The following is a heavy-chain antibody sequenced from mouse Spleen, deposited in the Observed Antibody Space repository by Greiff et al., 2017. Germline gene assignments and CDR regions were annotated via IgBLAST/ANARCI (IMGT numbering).Heavy chain of an antibody. CDR2: IHPNSGST. J-gene: IGHJ2*01. CDR3: AITTVVPYYFDH. V-gene: IGHV1-64*01. CDR1: GYTFTSYW. Sequence: QVQLQQPGAELVKPGASVKLSCKASGYTFTSYWMHWVKQRPGQGLEWIGMIHPNSGSTNYNEKFKSKATLTVDKSSSTAYMQLSSLTSEDSAVYYCAITTVVPYYFDHWGQGTTLTVSS. D-gene: IGHD1-1*01.